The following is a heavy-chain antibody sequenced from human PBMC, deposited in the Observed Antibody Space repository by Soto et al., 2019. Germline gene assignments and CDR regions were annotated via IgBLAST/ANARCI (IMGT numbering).Heavy chain of an antibody. Sequence: PGGSLRLSCAASGFTFSSYWMTWVRQAPGKGLEWVANIKQDGSEKNYVDSVKGRFTISRDNAKNSLYLQMNSLRAEDTAVYYCARVTDYYESSGYFDYWGQGTLVTVSS. CDR3: ARVTDYYESSGYFDY. CDR2: IKQDGSEK. D-gene: IGHD3-22*01. J-gene: IGHJ4*02. CDR1: GFTFSSYW. V-gene: IGHV3-7*01.